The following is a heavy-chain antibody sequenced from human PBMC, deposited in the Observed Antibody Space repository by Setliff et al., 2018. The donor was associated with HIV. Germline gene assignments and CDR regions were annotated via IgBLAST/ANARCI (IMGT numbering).Heavy chain of an antibody. D-gene: IGHD2-21*01. Sequence: SETLSLTCALYGGSFSGYYWSWIRQHPGKGLEWIGYIYYSGDTSYNPSLKSRLSISLDTSENQFSLKLTSVTAADTAVYYCARVIQSNSCPFDSWGQGTLVTVSS. CDR2: IYYSGDT. CDR3: ARVIQSNSCPFDS. J-gene: IGHJ4*02. V-gene: IGHV4-31*11. CDR1: GGSFSGYY.